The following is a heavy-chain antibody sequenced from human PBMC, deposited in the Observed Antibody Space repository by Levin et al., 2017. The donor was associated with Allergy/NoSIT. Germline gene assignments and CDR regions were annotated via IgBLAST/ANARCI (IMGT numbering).Heavy chain of an antibody. J-gene: IGHJ3*02. CDR2: TRNKANSYTT. D-gene: IGHD4-17*01. V-gene: IGHV3-72*01. CDR1: GFTFSDHY. Sequence: PGGSLRLSCAASGFTFSDHYMDWVRQAPGKGLEWVGRTRNKANSYTTEYAASVKGRFTISRDDSKNSLYLQMNSLKTEDTAVYYCATTVNSDDAFDIWGQGTMVTVSS. CDR3: ATTVNSDDAFDI.